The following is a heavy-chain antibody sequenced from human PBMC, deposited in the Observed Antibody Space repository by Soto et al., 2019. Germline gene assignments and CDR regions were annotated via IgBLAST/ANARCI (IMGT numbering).Heavy chain of an antibody. CDR1: GFTFSSYG. J-gene: IGHJ4*02. D-gene: IGHD5-12*01. V-gene: IGHV3-33*01. Sequence: QMQLVESGGGVVQPGRSLRLSCSASGFTFSSYGMQWVRLAPGKGLEWVALIWYDGKNRYVADSVKDRFTVSRDNSKNTLYLQMNTVRPEDTAVYYCARVVRSGYGFDYWGQGTLVTVSA. CDR2: IWYDGKNR. CDR3: ARVVRSGYGFDY.